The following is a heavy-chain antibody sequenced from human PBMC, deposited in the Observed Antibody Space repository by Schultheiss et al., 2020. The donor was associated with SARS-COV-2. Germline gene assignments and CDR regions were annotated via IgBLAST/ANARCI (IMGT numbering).Heavy chain of an antibody. J-gene: IGHJ5*02. D-gene: IGHD6-13*01. CDR2: ISAYNGNT. V-gene: IGHV1-18*01. Sequence: ASVKVSCKASGGTFSSYAISWVRQAPGQGLEWMGWISAYNGNTNYAQKLQGRVTMTRDTSISTAYMELSRLRSDDTAVYYCAKAPYSSSYRGWFDPWGQGTLVTVSS. CDR1: GGTFSSYA. CDR3: AKAPYSSSYRGWFDP.